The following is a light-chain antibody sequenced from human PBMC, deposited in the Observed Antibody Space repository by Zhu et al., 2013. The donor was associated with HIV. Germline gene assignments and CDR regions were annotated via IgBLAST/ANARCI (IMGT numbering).Light chain of an antibody. CDR1: QSLSSNY. CDR2: GAS. V-gene: IGKV3-20*01. CDR3: QQYSDSLYS. J-gene: IGKJ2*03. Sequence: PGERATLSCRASQSLSSNYLAWYQQRPGLTPRLLIYGASSRATGIPDRFSGSGSGTDFTLTISRLEPEDFAVYYCQQYSDSLYSFGQGTKLEVK.